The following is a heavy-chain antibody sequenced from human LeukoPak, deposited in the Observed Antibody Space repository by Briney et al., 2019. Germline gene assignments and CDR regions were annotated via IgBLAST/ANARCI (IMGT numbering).Heavy chain of an antibody. CDR3: ARDWVAAGRVDY. D-gene: IGHD6-13*01. V-gene: IGHV1-3*01. Sequence: GASVKVSCKASGYTFTSYAMHWVRQAPGQRLEWMGWINAGNGNTKYSQKFRGRVTITRDTSASTAYMELSSLRSEDTAVYYCARDWVAAGRVDYWGQGTLVTVSS. J-gene: IGHJ4*02. CDR2: INAGNGNT. CDR1: GYTFTSYA.